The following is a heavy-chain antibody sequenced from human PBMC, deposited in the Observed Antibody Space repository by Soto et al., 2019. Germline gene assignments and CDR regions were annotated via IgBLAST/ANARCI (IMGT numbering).Heavy chain of an antibody. CDR1: GDSVSSNSAA. D-gene: IGHD3-22*01. Sequence: SQTLSLTCAISGDSVSSNSAAWSWIRQSPASGLDWLGRTYYRSKWYNLYPVSVKSLISINPDPSKNQVSLQLNSVTPDDTPLYYCARDRAYYYDSSGYYHDAFDIWGQGTRSPSPQ. V-gene: IGHV6-1*01. J-gene: IGHJ3*02. CDR3: ARDRAYYYDSSGYYHDAFDI. CDR2: TYYRSKWYN.